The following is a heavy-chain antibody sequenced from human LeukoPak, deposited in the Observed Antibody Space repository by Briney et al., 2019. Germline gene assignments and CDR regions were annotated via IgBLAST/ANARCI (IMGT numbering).Heavy chain of an antibody. V-gene: IGHV4-34*01. Sequence: SETLSLTCAVYGGSFSGYYWSWIRQPPGKGLEWIGEINHSVSTDYNPSLKSRVTISVDTSKNQFSLKLSSVTAADTAVYYCARVAAYYYGSGSSKRDMDVWGKGTTVTVSS. CDR1: GGSFSGYY. CDR2: INHSVST. J-gene: IGHJ6*03. CDR3: ARVAAYYYGSGSSKRDMDV. D-gene: IGHD3-10*01.